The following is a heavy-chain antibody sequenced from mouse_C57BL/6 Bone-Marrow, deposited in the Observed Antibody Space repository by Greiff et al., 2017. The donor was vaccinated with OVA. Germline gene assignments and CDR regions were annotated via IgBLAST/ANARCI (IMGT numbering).Heavy chain of an antibody. D-gene: IGHD2-3*01. V-gene: IGHV1-59*01. CDR3: ARWMMVTTFDY. Sequence: QVQLKQSGAELVKPGASVKMSCKASGYTFTSYWMHWVKQRPGQGLEWIGVIDPSDSYTNYNQKFKGKATLTVDTSSSTAYMQLSSLTSEDSAVYYCARWMMVTTFDYWGQGTTLTVSS. J-gene: IGHJ2*01. CDR2: IDPSDSYT. CDR1: GYTFTSYW.